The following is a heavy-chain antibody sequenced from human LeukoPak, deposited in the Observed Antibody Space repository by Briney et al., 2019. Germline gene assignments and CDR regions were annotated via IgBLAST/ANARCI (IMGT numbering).Heavy chain of an antibody. Sequence: SETLSLTCGVSSEFFTGYYWGWIRQPPGKGLEWIGDINDNGITKYNPTLKSRVTMSVDTSKNQFSLKLSSVTAADTAVYYCARVANYGSGSYGPAYYYMDVWGKGTTVTISS. J-gene: IGHJ6*03. CDR3: ARVANYGSGSYGPAYYYMDV. CDR2: INDNGIT. D-gene: IGHD3-10*01. V-gene: IGHV4-34*01. CDR1: SEFFTGYY.